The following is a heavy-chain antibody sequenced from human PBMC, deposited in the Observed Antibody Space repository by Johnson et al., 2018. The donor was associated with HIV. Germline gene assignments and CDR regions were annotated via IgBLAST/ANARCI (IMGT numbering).Heavy chain of an antibody. Sequence: VQLVESRGVLVQPGGSLRLSCAASGFTVSSNEMSWIRQAPGKGLEWVADIQCDGSENYYSDSVKGRFTISRDNAKNSLYLQMNSLRAEDTAMYYCASYVDDPGHVSMIPGGAFDVWGQGTMVTVSS. V-gene: IGHV3-7*01. D-gene: IGHD3-22*01. CDR1: GFTVSSNE. CDR3: ASYVDDPGHVSMIPGGAFDV. J-gene: IGHJ3*01. CDR2: IQCDGSEN.